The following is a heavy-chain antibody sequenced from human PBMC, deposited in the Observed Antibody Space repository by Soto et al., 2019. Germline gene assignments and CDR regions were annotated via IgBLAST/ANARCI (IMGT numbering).Heavy chain of an antibody. D-gene: IGHD2-2*01. CDR1: GASIIIGGYY. CDR3: ARLGPKVPAASGLNWFDP. Sequence: SETLCLTCTVSGASIIIGGYYWSWIRQHPGNGLEWIGHIYHSGGTYYNPSLKSRVSLSVDTSKNQFSLKLNSVTAADTAVYYCARLGPKVPAASGLNWFDPWGQGNLVTVSS. V-gene: IGHV4-31*03. J-gene: IGHJ5*01. CDR2: IYHSGGT.